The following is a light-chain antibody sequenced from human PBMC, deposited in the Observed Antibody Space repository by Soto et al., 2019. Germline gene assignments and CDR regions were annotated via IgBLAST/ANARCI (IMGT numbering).Light chain of an antibody. J-gene: IGKJ1*01. CDR1: QSFSSNY. CDR2: AAS. CDR3: QQRSNWPRT. V-gene: IGKV3D-20*02. Sequence: IVLTQSPGTLSLSPGERATLSCRAGQSFSSNYLAWYQQKPGQAPRLLIYAASNRATDIPARFSGSGSGTDFTLTISSLEPEDLAVYYCQQRSNWPRTFGQGTKVDIK.